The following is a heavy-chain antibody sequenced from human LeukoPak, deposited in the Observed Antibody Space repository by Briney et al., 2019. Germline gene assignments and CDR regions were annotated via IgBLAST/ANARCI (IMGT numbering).Heavy chain of an antibody. D-gene: IGHD4-17*01. CDR1: GGTFSSYA. CDR2: IIPIFGTA. J-gene: IGHJ3*02. Sequence: ASVKVSCKASGGTFSSYAISRVRQAPGQGLEWMGGIIPIFGTAHYAQKFQGRVTITTDESTSTAYMELSSLRSEDTAVYYCARDDSGHGDYEAAFDIWGQGTMVTVSS. CDR3: ARDDSGHGDYEAAFDI. V-gene: IGHV1-69*05.